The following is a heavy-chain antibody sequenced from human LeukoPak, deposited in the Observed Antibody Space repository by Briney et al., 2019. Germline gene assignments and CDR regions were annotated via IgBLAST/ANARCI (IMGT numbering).Heavy chain of an antibody. Sequence: GASVKVSCKASGYTFTSYYMHWVRQAPGQGLEWMGIINPSGGSTSCAQKFQGRVTMTRDMSTSTVYMELSSLRSEDTAVYYCARDGYYDFWSGYPPVFDYWGQGTLATVSS. V-gene: IGHV1-46*01. CDR3: ARDGYYDFWSGYPPVFDY. D-gene: IGHD3-3*01. J-gene: IGHJ4*02. CDR1: GYTFTSYY. CDR2: INPSGGST.